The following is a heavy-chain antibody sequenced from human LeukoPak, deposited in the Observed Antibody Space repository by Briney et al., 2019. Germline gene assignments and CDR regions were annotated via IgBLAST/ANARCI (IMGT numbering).Heavy chain of an antibody. J-gene: IGHJ6*03. CDR1: GGSISSSNW. CDR2: IYHSGST. CDR3: ARGNYYYYYMDV. Sequence: PSETLPLTCAVSGGSISSSNWWSWIRQPPGKWLEWIGEIYHSGSTNYNPSLKSRVTISVDKSKTQFSLKLSSVTAADTAVYYCARGNYYYYYMDVWGKGTTVTVSS. V-gene: IGHV4-4*02.